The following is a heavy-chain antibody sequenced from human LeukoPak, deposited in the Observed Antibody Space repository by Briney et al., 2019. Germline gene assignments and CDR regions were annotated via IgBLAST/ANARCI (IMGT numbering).Heavy chain of an antibody. CDR1: GGSFSGYY. Sequence: PSETLSLTCAVYGGSFSGYYWCWIRQPPGKGLEWIGEINHSGSTNYNPSLKSRVTISVDTSKNQFSLKLSSVTAADTAVYYCARVGDYDYVWGSYRYTQTRKYYFDYWGQGTLVTVSS. J-gene: IGHJ4*02. CDR2: INHSGST. CDR3: ARVGDYDYVWGSYRYTQTRKYYFDY. D-gene: IGHD3-16*02. V-gene: IGHV4-34*01.